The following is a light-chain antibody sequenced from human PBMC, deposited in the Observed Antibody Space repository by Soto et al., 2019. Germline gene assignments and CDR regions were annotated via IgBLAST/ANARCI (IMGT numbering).Light chain of an antibody. CDR2: GAS. CDR3: QQYGSSPLFT. V-gene: IGKV3-20*01. CDR1: QSVSSK. J-gene: IGKJ3*01. Sequence: EIVLTQSPGTLSLSPGERATLSCRASQSVSSKLAWYQQKPGQAPRLLIYGASSRATGIPDRFSGSGSGTDFTLTISRLEPEDFAVYYCQQYGSSPLFTFGPGTKVD.